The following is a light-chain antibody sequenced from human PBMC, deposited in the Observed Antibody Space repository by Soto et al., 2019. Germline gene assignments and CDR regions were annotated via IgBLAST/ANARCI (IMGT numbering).Light chain of an antibody. J-gene: IGKJ3*01. Sequence: DLQMTQSPSSLSASVGDRVTITCQASQDISNYLNWYQQKPGKATKLLIYDASNLETGVPSRFSGSGSGTDFPFTISILQPEDIATYYCQQYDNLPPFTFGPGTKVDIK. CDR2: DAS. V-gene: IGKV1-33*01. CDR3: QQYDNLPPFT. CDR1: QDISNY.